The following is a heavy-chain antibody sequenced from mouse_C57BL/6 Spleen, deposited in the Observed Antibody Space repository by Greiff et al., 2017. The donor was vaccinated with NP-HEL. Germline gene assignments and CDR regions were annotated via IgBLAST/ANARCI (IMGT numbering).Heavy chain of an antibody. J-gene: IGHJ2*01. D-gene: IGHD1-1*01. CDR2: IYPSDSET. V-gene: IGHV1-61*01. CDR1: GYTFTSYW. Sequence: QVQLQQPGAELVRPGSSVKLSCKASGYTFTSYWMDWVKQRPGQGLEWIGNIYPSDSETHYNQKFKDKATLTVDKSSSTAYMQLSSLTSEDSAVYYCARRYYYGSSPFDYWGQGTTLTVSS. CDR3: ARRYYYGSSPFDY.